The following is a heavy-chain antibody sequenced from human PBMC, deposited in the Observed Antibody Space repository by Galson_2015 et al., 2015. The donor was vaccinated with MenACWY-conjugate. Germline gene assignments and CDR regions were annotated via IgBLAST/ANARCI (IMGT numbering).Heavy chain of an antibody. CDR1: GFTFSSYS. V-gene: IGHV3-21*01. J-gene: IGHJ4*02. CDR2: ISSSSSYI. CDR3: ACQPEPSLVIAAADG. D-gene: IGHD6-13*01. Sequence: SLRLSCAASGFTFSSYSMNWVRQAPGKGLEWVSSISSSSSYIYYADSVKGRFTISRDNAKNSLYLQMNSLRAEDTAVYYCACQPEPSLVIAAADGWGQGTLVTVSS.